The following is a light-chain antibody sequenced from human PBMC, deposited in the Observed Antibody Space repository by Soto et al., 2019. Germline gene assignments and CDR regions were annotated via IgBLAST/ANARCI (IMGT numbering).Light chain of an antibody. J-gene: IGKJ3*01. V-gene: IGKV3-11*01. CDR2: DAS. CDR3: QQRSNWPLFT. CDR1: QTISNY. Sequence: EIVLTQSPATLSLSPGERATLSCRASQTISNYLAWYQQKPGQAPRLLIYDASNRATGIPARFSGSGSGTDFTLTISSLEPEDFAVYYCQQRSNWPLFTFGPGTKVDIK.